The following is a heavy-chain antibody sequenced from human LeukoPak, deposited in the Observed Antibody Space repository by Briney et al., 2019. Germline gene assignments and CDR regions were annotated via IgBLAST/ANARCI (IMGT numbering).Heavy chain of an antibody. Sequence: GGSLRLSCAASGSTFSNEMNWVRQAPGKGLEWVSYISSSGSTIYYADSVKGRFTISRDNAKNSLYLQMNSLRAEDTAVYYCARVHYYGSGSGRSFFSGSMDVWGKGTTVTISS. CDR2: ISSSGSTI. D-gene: IGHD3-10*01. J-gene: IGHJ6*03. CDR3: ARVHYYGSGSGRSFFSGSMDV. V-gene: IGHV3-48*03. CDR1: GSTFSNE.